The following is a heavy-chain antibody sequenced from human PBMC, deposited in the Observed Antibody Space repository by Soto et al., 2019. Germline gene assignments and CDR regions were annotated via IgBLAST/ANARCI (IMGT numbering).Heavy chain of an antibody. D-gene: IGHD6-13*01. CDR1: GYSFTSYW. CDR3: AHLSRSWATLDDAFDI. Sequence: GESLKISCKGSGYSFTSYWISWVRQMPGKGLEWMGRIDPSDCYTNYSPSFQGHVTIPADKSISTANLQWSSLKASDTAMYYCAHLSRSWATLDDAFDIWGQGTMVTVSS. V-gene: IGHV5-10-1*01. CDR2: IDPSDCYT. J-gene: IGHJ3*02.